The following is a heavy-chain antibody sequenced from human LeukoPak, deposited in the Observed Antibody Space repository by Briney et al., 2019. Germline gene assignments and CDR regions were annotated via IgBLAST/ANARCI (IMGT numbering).Heavy chain of an antibody. CDR2: FSAYNGNT. Sequence: GASVKVSCKASGYTFTSYGISWVRQAPGQGLEWMGWFSAYNGNTNYAQKLQGRVTMTTDTSTSTAYMELRSLRSDDTAVYYCATTLDGSGSSPPDYWGQGTLVTVSS. CDR3: ATTLDGSGSSPPDY. D-gene: IGHD3-10*01. V-gene: IGHV1-18*01. CDR1: GYTFTSYG. J-gene: IGHJ4*02.